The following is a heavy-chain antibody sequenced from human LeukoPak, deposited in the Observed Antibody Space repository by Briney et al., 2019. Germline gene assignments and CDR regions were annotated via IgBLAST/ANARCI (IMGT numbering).Heavy chain of an antibody. CDR1: GFTFSDYY. V-gene: IGHV3-11*04. J-gene: IGHJ4*02. CDR2: SSRSSNTV. CDR3: ARRAMGATSFDY. D-gene: IGHD1-26*01. Sequence: RRSLRLSCAASGFTFSDYYMTWVSQAPGKVLEWVSYSSRSSNTVYYADSVKGRLTVSRDNANTSLYVQMTTLRAEDTAVYYCARRAMGATSFDYWGQGTLVTVPS.